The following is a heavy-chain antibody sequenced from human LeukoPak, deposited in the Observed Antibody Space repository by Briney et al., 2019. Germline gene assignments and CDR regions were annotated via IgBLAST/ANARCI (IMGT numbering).Heavy chain of an antibody. CDR3: ARADYSLNWFDP. D-gene: IGHD4-11*01. J-gene: IGHJ5*02. CDR2: IIPIFGTA. CDR1: GYTFTSYD. V-gene: IGHV1-69*06. Sequence: VASVKVSCKASGYTFTSYDINWVRQAPGQGLEWMGGIIPIFGTANYAQKFQGRVTITADKSTSTAYMELSSLRSEDTAVYYCARADYSLNWFDPWGQGTLVTVSS.